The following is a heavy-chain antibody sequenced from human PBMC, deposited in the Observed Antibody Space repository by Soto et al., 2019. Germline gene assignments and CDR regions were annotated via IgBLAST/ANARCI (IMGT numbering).Heavy chain of an antibody. CDR2: IRYGGTT. CDR1: GGSITRNNHF. CDR3: ARLGSSGWYQGSYFDY. V-gene: IGHV4-39*01. J-gene: IGHJ4*02. Sequence: QPQLQESGPGLVKASETLSLTCTVSGGSITRNNHFWGWIRQSPGKGLGWIGCIRYGGTTNYNPTLKSRVIMSAETSKNQFSLMMNSVTAADTAVYYCARLGSSGWYQGSYFDYWGQGTLVTVSS. D-gene: IGHD6-19*01.